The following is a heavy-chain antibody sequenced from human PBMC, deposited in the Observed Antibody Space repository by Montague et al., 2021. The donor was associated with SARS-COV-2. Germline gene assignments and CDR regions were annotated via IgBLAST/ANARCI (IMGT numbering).Heavy chain of an antibody. CDR2: IYYSGST. Sequence: SETLSLTCTVSGGSISSSSYYWGWIRQPPGKGLEWIGSIYYSGSTCYNPSLKSRVTISVDTSKNQFSLKLSSVTAADTAAYYCARHGLAGITIFGVVTPRGGFDIWGQGTMVTVSS. J-gene: IGHJ3*02. D-gene: IGHD3-3*01. CDR3: ARHGLAGITIFGVVTPRGGFDI. V-gene: IGHV4-39*01. CDR1: GGSISSSSYY.